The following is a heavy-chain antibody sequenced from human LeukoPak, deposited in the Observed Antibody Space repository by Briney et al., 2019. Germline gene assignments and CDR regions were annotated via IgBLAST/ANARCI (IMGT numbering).Heavy chain of an antibody. J-gene: IGHJ6*02. D-gene: IGHD1-26*01. CDR2: ISSSGSTI. CDR1: GFTFSDYY. Sequence: GSLRLSCAASGFTFSDYYMSWIRQAPGKGLEWVSYISSSGSTIYYADSVKGRFTISRDNAKNSLYLQMNSLRAEDTAVYYCARDLGWELLEGDYYYGMDVWGQGTTVTVSS. V-gene: IGHV3-11*01. CDR3: ARDLGWELLEGDYYYGMDV.